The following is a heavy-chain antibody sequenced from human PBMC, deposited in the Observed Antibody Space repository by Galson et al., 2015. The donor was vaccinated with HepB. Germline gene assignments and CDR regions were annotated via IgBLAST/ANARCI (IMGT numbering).Heavy chain of an antibody. V-gene: IGHV3-30*04. CDR3: ARGRYYYDTSGYVDY. J-gene: IGHJ4*02. D-gene: IGHD3-22*01. CDR2: LSYDGSDK. CDR1: GFTFSHYA. Sequence: SLRLSCAASGFTFSHYAMHWARQAPGKGLEWVAVLSYDGSDKYYADSVKGRFTSSRDNSKNTLYLQMNSMRAEDTAVYYCARGRYYYDTSGYVDYWGQGTLVTVSS.